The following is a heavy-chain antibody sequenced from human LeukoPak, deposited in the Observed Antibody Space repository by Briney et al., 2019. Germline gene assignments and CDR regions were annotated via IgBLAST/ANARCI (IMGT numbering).Heavy chain of an antibody. Sequence: PSETLSLTCTVSGGSISGYYWGWIRQPPGKGLEWIGYIYHSGTTNYNPSPKSRVTISADTSKNQFSLKLTSVTAADTAIYYCARQRDYADYLDAFDVWGQGTMVTVSS. V-gene: IGHV4-59*08. CDR1: GGSISGYY. D-gene: IGHD4-17*01. CDR3: ARQRDYADYLDAFDV. J-gene: IGHJ3*01. CDR2: IYHSGTT.